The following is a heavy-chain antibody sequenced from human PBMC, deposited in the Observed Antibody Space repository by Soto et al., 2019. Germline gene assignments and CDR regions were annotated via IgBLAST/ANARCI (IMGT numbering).Heavy chain of an antibody. V-gene: IGHV4-59*07. Sequence: SGTTSLTCPVSGDPISSSHWTWMRQTPGKGLEWIGYIHYSGSTNYNPSLRSRVTISVDTSRNQFSLSLRSVTAADTAVYYCTGDRNNRVWYKYWGQGTLVTVSS. J-gene: IGHJ4*02. CDR2: IHYSGST. CDR1: GDPISSSH. D-gene: IGHD6-19*01. CDR3: TGDRNNRVWYKY.